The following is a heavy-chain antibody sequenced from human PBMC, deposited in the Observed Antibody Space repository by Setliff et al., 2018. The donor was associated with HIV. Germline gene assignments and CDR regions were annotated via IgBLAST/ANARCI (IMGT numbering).Heavy chain of an antibody. Sequence: GSGPTLVNPTQTLTLTCTFSGLSLSTSGVGVGWIRQSPGKALEWLAFIYWNDNKHYSTSLKSRLTVTKDTSKNRVVFTMTNMDPVDTATYYCAYSGRQLRGPYCDFWGQGTPVTVSS. V-gene: IGHV2-5*01. CDR3: AYSGRQLRGPYCDF. CDR1: GLSLSTSGVG. J-gene: IGHJ4*02. D-gene: IGHD1-1*01. CDR2: IYWNDNK.